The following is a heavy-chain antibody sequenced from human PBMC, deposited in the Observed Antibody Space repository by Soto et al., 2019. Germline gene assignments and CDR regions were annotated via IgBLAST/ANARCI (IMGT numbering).Heavy chain of an antibody. J-gene: IGHJ3*02. Sequence: SVKVSCKASGGTFSSYTISWVRQAPGQGLEWMGRIIPILGIANYAQKFQGRVTITADKSTSTAYMELSSLRSEDTAVYYCARVASPGYCSGGSCYSGAFDIWGQGTMVTVSS. V-gene: IGHV1-69*02. D-gene: IGHD2-15*01. CDR2: IIPILGIA. CDR3: ARVASPGYCSGGSCYSGAFDI. CDR1: GGTFSSYT.